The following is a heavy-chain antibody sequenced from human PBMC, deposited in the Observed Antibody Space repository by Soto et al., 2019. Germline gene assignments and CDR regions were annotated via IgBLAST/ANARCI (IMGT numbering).Heavy chain of an antibody. CDR2: IIPIFGTA. Sequence: SVKVSCKASGGTFSSYAISWVRQAPGQGLEWMGGIIPIFGTANYAQKFQGRVTMTTDTSTSTAYMELRSLRSDDTAVYYCARDPKNWNPWGKFDPWGQGTLVTVSS. CDR3: ARDPKNWNPWGKFDP. J-gene: IGHJ5*02. V-gene: IGHV1-69*05. D-gene: IGHD1-1*01. CDR1: GGTFSSYA.